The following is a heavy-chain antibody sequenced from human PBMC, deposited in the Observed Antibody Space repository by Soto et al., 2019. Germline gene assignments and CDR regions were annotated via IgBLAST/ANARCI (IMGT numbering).Heavy chain of an antibody. Sequence: PSETLSLTCAVSGGSISSGGYSWSWIRQPPGKGLEWIGYIYHSGSTYYNPSLKSRVTISVDTSKNQFSLKLSSVTAADTAVYYCARDERRVGATIRNYYYYYGMDVWGQGTTVTVSS. CDR1: GGSISSGGYS. CDR3: ARDERRVGATIRNYYYYYGMDV. J-gene: IGHJ6*02. CDR2: IYHSGST. V-gene: IGHV4-61*08. D-gene: IGHD1-26*01.